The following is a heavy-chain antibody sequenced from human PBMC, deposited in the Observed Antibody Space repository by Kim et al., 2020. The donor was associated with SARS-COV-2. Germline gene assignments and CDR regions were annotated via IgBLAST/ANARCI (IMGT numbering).Heavy chain of an antibody. J-gene: IGHJ6*02. D-gene: IGHD3-10*01. CDR2: IYPGDSDT. CDR3: ARLTMVRGAGYYYYGMDV. Sequence: GESLKISCKGSGYSFTSYWIGWVRQMPGKGLEWMGIIYPGDSDTRYSPSFQGQVTISADKSISTAYLQWSSLKASDTAMYYCARLTMVRGAGYYYYGMDVWGQGTTVTVSS. CDR1: GYSFTSYW. V-gene: IGHV5-51*01.